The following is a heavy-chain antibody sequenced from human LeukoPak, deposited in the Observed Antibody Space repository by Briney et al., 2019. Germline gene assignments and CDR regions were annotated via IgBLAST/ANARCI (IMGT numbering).Heavy chain of an antibody. J-gene: IGHJ4*02. V-gene: IGHV5-51*01. CDR2: IYPGDSDT. Sequence: GESLKISCKGAGYSVTSYWIGWVRQMPGKGREWMGSIYPGDSDTRYSPAFQGQVTISADKSIRTAYLQWSSMKASDTAMYYCARRPRIAVAAAVDYWGQGTLVTVSS. CDR1: GYSVTSYW. D-gene: IGHD6-19*01. CDR3: ARRPRIAVAAAVDY.